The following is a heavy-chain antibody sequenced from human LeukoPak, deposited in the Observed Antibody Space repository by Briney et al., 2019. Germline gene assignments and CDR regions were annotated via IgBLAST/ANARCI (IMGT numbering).Heavy chain of an antibody. CDR3: ARDRAAAMEYYYMDV. Sequence: GGSLRLSCAASGFTFRSYGMHWVRQAPGGGLEWVAVIWYDGSNKNYADSVKSRFTISRDNSKNTLYLQMNSLRAEDTAVYYCARDRAAAMEYYYMDVWGKGTTVTVSS. CDR1: GFTFRSYG. CDR2: IWYDGSNK. V-gene: IGHV3-33*01. D-gene: IGHD2-2*01. J-gene: IGHJ6*03.